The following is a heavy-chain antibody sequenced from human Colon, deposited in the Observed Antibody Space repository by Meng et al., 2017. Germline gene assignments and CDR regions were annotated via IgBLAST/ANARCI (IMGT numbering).Heavy chain of an antibody. Sequence: VQLQESGPGLVKPSGTLSLTVAVSGASISGDNWWSWVRQTPGKGLEWLGEIFHSGTSNYNPSLKSRVTISVDKSKNQFSLRLSSVTAADTAVYYCARRNSNNWFDPWGQGILVTVSS. CDR1: GASISGDNW. V-gene: IGHV4-4*02. J-gene: IGHJ5*02. CDR2: IFHSGTS. D-gene: IGHD2/OR15-2a*01. CDR3: ARRNSNNWFDP.